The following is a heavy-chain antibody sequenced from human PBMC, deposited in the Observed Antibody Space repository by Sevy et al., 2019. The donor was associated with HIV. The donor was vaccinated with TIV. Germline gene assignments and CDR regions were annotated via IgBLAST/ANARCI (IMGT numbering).Heavy chain of an antibody. J-gene: IGHJ4*02. CDR1: GFTFSSYS. CDR2: ISSSSSYI. V-gene: IGHV3-21*01. Sequence: GGSLRLSCAASGFTFSSYSMNWVRQAPGKGLEWVSSISSSSSYIYYADSVKGRFTISRDNAKNSLYLQMNSLRAEDTVVYYCARSLELRGFDYWGQGTLVTVSS. CDR3: ARSLELRGFDY. D-gene: IGHD1-7*01.